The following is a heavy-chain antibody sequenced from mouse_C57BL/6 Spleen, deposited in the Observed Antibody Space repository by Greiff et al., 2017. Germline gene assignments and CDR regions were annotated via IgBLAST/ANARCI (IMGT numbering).Heavy chain of an antibody. J-gene: IGHJ3*01. D-gene: IGHD2-4*01. Sequence: EVKVVESGGDLVKPGGSLKLSCAASGFTFSSYGMSWVRQTPDKRLEWVATISSGGSYTYYPDSVKGRFTISRDNAKNTLYLQMSSLKSEDTAMYYCARDNDYWFAYWGQGTLVTVSA. CDR2: ISSGGSYT. V-gene: IGHV5-6*01. CDR3: ARDNDYWFAY. CDR1: GFTFSSYG.